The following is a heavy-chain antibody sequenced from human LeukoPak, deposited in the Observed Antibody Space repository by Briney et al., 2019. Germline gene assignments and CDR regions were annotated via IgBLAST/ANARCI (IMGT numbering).Heavy chain of an antibody. Sequence: SETLSLTCTVSGGSISSGGYYWSWIRQHPGKGLEWIGNIYYSGSTYYNPSLKSRVIISVDTSKNQFSLKLSSVTAADTAVYYCARCPGRGSYGIDYWGQGTLVTVAS. CDR3: ARCPGRGSYGIDY. CDR2: IYYSGST. V-gene: IGHV4-31*03. CDR1: GGSISSGGYY. D-gene: IGHD3-16*01. J-gene: IGHJ4*02.